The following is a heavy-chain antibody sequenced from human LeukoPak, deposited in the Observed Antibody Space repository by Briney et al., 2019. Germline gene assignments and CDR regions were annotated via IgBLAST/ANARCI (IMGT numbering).Heavy chain of an antibody. J-gene: IGHJ4*02. CDR3: ARDDYVWGSYRYVFDY. Sequence: GGSLRLSCAASGFTFSSYSMNWVRQAPGKGLEWVSYISSSSSTIYYADSVKGRFTISRDNAKNSLYLQMNSLRAEDTAVYYCARDDYVWGSYRYVFDYWGQGTLVTVSS. CDR1: GFTFSSYS. V-gene: IGHV3-48*01. CDR2: ISSSSSTI. D-gene: IGHD3-16*02.